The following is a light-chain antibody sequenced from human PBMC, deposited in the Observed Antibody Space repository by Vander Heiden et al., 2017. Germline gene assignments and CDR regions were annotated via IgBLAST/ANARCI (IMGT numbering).Light chain of an antibody. J-gene: IGKJ1*01. Sequence: ELVITPPPPTLSVSPGQTATLSCRASPSVSSNLAWYRQKPGQPPRLLIYGASTRTTGIPARFSGSGSGTEFTLTISSLQSEDFAVYYCQQYNNWPPWTFGQGTKVEIK. V-gene: IGKV3-15*01. CDR3: QQYNNWPPWT. CDR2: GAS. CDR1: PSVSSN.